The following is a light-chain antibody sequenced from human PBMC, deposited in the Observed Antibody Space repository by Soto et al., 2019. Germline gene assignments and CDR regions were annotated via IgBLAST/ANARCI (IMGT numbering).Light chain of an antibody. V-gene: IGKV1-5*01. CDR3: KQYNSYLYT. Sequence: DIQMTQSPSTLSASVGDRVTITCRASQSISSWLAWYQQKPGKAPKLLIYDASSLESGVPSRFSGSGSGTEFTLTISSLQPDDFATYYCKQYNSYLYTFGHGTKLDIK. J-gene: IGKJ2*01. CDR1: QSISSW. CDR2: DAS.